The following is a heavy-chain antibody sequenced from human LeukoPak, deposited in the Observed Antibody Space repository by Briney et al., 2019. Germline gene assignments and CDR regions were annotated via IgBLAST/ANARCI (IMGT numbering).Heavy chain of an antibody. CDR3: ARDYVTYYYYYGMDV. Sequence: GGSLRLSCAASGFTFSSYSVNWVRQAPGKGLEWVSYISSSSSTIYYADSVKGRFTISRDNAKNSLYLQMNSLRDEDTAVYYCARDYVTYYYYYGMDVWGQGTTVTVSS. D-gene: IGHD2-21*02. CDR2: ISSSSSTI. V-gene: IGHV3-48*02. CDR1: GFTFSSYS. J-gene: IGHJ6*02.